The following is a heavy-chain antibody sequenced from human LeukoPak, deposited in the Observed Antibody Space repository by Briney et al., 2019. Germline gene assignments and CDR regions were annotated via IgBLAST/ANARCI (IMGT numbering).Heavy chain of an antibody. CDR1: GFTFSSYG. V-gene: IGHV3-30*18. Sequence: PGRSLRLSCAASGFTFSSYGMHWVRQAPGKGLEWVAVISDGGSNKNYGDSVKGRFTISRDNSKNTLYLQMNSLRAEDTAVYYCAKVDSSGSSGWGRGTLVTVSS. CDR3: AKVDSSGSSG. D-gene: IGHD3-22*01. CDR2: ISDGGSNK. J-gene: IGHJ4*02.